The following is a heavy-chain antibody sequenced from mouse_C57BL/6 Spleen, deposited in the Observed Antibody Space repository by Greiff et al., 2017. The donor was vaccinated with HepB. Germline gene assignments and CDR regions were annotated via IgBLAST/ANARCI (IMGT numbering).Heavy chain of an antibody. J-gene: IGHJ4*01. CDR2: IYPGSGST. V-gene: IGHV1-55*01. CDR1: GYTFTSYW. D-gene: IGHD2-1*01. CDR3: ARERYGKDAMDY. Sequence: VQLQQPGAELVKPGASVKMSCKASGYTFTSYWITWVKQRPGQGLEWIGDIYPGSGSTNYNEKFKSKATLTVDTSSSTAYMQLSSLTSEDSAVYYCARERYGKDAMDYWGQGTSVTVSS.